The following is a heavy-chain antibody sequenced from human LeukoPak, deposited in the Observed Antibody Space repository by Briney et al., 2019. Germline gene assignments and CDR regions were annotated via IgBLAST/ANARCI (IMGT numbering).Heavy chain of an antibody. D-gene: IGHD3-10*01. V-gene: IGHV5-51*01. CDR3: ARGGYYGSGSYRYFDY. CDR1: GYTFNIYW. Sequence: GESLKISCLASGYTFNIYWIAWVRQMPGKGLEWMGIIYPGDSDTRYSPSFQGQVTISADKSISTAYLQWSSLKASDTAMYYCARGGYYGSGSYRYFDYWGQGTLVTVSS. CDR2: IYPGDSDT. J-gene: IGHJ4*02.